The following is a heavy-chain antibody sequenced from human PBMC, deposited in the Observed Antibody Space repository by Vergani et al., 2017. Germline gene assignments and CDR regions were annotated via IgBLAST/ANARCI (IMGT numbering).Heavy chain of an antibody. J-gene: IGHJ3*02. D-gene: IGHD3-16*01. V-gene: IGHV3-23*01. CDR2: ISGSGVST. CDR3: AKDIRMSVAAFDI. CDR1: GFTFIIYF. Sequence: ELQLLESGGGLAQPWGSLRLSCAASGFTFIIYFMSWVRQAPCNGLYLVSAISGSGVSTYYADSVKGRFTISRDNSKNTLYLQMNSLRAEDTAVYYCAKDIRMSVAAFDIWGQGTMVTVSS.